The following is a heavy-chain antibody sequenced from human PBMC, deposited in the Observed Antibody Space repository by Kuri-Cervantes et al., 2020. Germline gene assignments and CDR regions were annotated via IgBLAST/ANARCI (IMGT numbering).Heavy chain of an antibody. CDR1: GGSISGYN. J-gene: IGHJ4*02. CDR2: IYYSGST. CDR3: ARGRSKDYFDY. Sequence: ESLKISCSVSGGSISGYNWNWIRQPPGKGLEWSGYIYYSGSTNYNPSLKSRVTISVDTSKNQFSLRLSSVTAADTAVYYCARGRSKDYFDYWGQGTLVTVSS. V-gene: IGHV4-59*08.